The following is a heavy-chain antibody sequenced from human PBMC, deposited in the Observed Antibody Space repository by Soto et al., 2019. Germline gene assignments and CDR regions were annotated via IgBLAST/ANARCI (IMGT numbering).Heavy chain of an antibody. V-gene: IGHV3-48*01. CDR2: ISSSSSTI. J-gene: IGHJ6*02. Sequence: PGGSLRLSCAASGFTFSSYSMNWVRQAPGKGLEWVSYISSSSSTIYYADSVKGRFTISRDNAKNALYLQMNSLRAEDTAVYYCARVGLCAYDFWRAMATYDYYYGMDVWGQGTTVTVSS. CDR1: GFTFSSYS. CDR3: ARVGLCAYDFWRAMATYDYYYGMDV. D-gene: IGHD3-3*01.